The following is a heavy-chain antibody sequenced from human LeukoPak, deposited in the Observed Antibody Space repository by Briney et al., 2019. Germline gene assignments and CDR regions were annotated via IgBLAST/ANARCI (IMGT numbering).Heavy chain of an antibody. CDR1: GFTFSSYA. Sequence: PGGSLRLSCAASGFTFSSYAMHWVRPAPGKGLERVAVISYDGSNKYYAASVKGRFTISRDNSKNTLYLQMNSLRAEDTAVYYCAREPAYYDILAGYNYNWFDPWGQGTLVSVSS. J-gene: IGHJ5*02. D-gene: IGHD3-9*01. CDR2: ISYDGSNK. V-gene: IGHV3-30*01. CDR3: AREPAYYDILAGYNYNWFDP.